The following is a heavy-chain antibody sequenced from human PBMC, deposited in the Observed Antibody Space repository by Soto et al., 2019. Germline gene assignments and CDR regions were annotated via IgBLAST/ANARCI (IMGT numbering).Heavy chain of an antibody. V-gene: IGHV4-4*09. CDR3: VGGLSGWGRIDF. Sequence: SETLSLTCTVSGGSLTTYCWSWLRQPTEKRLEHSGYMYSGGNTSYNPSLKSRVTISGDACKNQFSLQLRSVTAADTAVYYSVGGLSGWGRIDFWGRGTLVTVSS. CDR1: GGSLTTYC. D-gene: IGHD3-10*01. CDR2: MYSGGNT. J-gene: IGHJ4*02.